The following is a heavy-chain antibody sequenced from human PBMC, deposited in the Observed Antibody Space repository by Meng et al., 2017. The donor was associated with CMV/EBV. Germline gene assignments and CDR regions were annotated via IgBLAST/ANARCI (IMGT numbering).Heavy chain of an antibody. CDR2: IIPIFGTA. Sequence: QVQLVQSGAEGKKPXXXXXVXCKXSGGTFSSCAISWVRQAPGQGLEWMGGIIPIFGTANYAQKFQGRVTITADESTSTAYMELSSLRSEDTAVYYCARDPPHTGVTTPDGGYWGQGTLVTVSS. V-gene: IGHV1-69*12. CDR3: ARDPPHTGVTTPDGGY. CDR1: GGTFSSCA. D-gene: IGHD4-17*01. J-gene: IGHJ4*02.